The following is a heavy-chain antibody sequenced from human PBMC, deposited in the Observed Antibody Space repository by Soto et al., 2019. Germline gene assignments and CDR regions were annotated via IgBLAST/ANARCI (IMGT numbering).Heavy chain of an antibody. CDR2: ISSSSSYT. J-gene: IGHJ6*02. CDR3: ASSIGGTYSNYEDYYYYRMDV. V-gene: IGHV3-11*06. CDR1: GFTFSDYY. D-gene: IGHD4-4*01. Sequence: PGGSLRLSCAASGFTFSDYYMSWIRQAPGKGLEWVSYISSSSSYTNYADSVKGRFTISRDNAKNSLYLQMNSLRAEDTAVYYCASSIGGTYSNYEDYYYYRMDVWGQGTTVTVSS.